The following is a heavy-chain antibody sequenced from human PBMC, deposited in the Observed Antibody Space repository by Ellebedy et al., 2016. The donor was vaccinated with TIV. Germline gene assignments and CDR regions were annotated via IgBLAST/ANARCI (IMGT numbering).Heavy chain of an antibody. D-gene: IGHD3-10*01. CDR2: ISSDGSNK. V-gene: IGHV3-30*03. CDR3: ARGGSSGSCDY. Sequence: GGSLRLSXVASGFTFITHGIYWVRQAPGTGLERVAVISSDGSNKYYADSVKGRFTISRDNSKNTLYLKMNSLRTDDMAVYYCARGGSSGSCDYWGQGTLVTVSS. J-gene: IGHJ4*02. CDR1: GFTFITHG.